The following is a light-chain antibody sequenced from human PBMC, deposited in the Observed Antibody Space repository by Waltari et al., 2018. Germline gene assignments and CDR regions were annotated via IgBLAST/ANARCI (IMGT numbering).Light chain of an antibody. J-gene: IGLJ2*01. Sequence: QSALTQPASVSWSPGQSITISCTGSSSDVGSYKFVSWYQQHPGKAPQLMIYGGSQRPSGVSNRLSGSKSGNTASLTISGLRAEDEADYYCCSYAGSSPHVIFGGGTKLTVL. V-gene: IGLV2-23*01. CDR1: SSDVGSYKF. CDR3: CSYAGSSPHVI. CDR2: GGS.